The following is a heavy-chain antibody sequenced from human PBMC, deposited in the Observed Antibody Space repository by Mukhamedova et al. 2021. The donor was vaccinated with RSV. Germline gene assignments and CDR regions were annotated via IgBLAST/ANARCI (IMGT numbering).Heavy chain of an antibody. Sequence: IGYIYYSGSANYNPSLKSRVTISVDTSKNQFSLKLSSVTAADTAVYYCASQQGVRGVSGYFQHWGQGTLVTVSS. CDR2: IYYSGSA. D-gene: IGHD3-10*01. CDR3: ASQQGVRGVSGYFQH. J-gene: IGHJ1*01. V-gene: IGHV4-61*07.